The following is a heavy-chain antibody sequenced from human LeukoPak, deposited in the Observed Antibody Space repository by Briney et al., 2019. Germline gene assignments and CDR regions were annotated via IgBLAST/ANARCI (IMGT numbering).Heavy chain of an antibody. CDR3: ARDYDFWSGDYLGNNWFDP. V-gene: IGHV1-46*01. J-gene: IGHJ5*02. Sequence: ASVKVSCKASGYTFSGYYMHWVRQAPGQGLEWMGIINPSGGSTNYAQKFQGRVTMTRDMSTGTVYMELSGLGSEDTAVYYCARDYDFWSGDYLGNNWFDPWGQGTLVTVSS. D-gene: IGHD3-3*01. CDR1: GYTFSGYY. CDR2: INPSGGST.